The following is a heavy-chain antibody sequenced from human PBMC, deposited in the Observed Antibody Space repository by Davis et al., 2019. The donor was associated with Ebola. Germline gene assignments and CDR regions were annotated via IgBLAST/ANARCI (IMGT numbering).Heavy chain of an antibody. Sequence: PSETLSLTCTVSGGSISSYYWSWIRQPPGKGLEWIGYIYYSGSTNYNPSLKSRVTISVDTSKNQFSLKLSSVTAADTAVYYCARGMAYYYDSSGYAIGYWGQGTLVTVSS. D-gene: IGHD3-22*01. CDR1: GGSISSYY. V-gene: IGHV4-59*01. CDR2: IYYSGST. J-gene: IGHJ4*02. CDR3: ARGMAYYYDSSGYAIGY.